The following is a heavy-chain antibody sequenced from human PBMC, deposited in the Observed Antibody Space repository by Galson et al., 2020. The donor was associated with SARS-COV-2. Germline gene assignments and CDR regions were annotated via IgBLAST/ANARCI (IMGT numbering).Heavy chain of an antibody. CDR1: GYTFTSYD. J-gene: IGHJ6*02. V-gene: IGHV1-8*01. CDR2: MNPNSGNT. Sequence: ASVKVSCKASGYTFTSYDINWVRQATGQGLEWMGWMNPNSGNTGYAQKFQGRVTMTRNTSISTAYMELSSLRSEDTAVYYCASGGYCSSTSCYKGPNYYYYYCMDVWGQGTTVTVSS. D-gene: IGHD2-2*02. CDR3: ASGGYCSSTSCYKGPNYYYYYCMDV.